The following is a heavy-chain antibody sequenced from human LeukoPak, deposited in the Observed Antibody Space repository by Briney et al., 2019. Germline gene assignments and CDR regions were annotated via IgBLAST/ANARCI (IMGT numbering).Heavy chain of an antibody. CDR3: ARVMGRYCSSTSCYVDY. D-gene: IGHD2-2*01. V-gene: IGHV3-30*04. CDR1: GITFSSYA. Sequence: GGSLRLSCAASGITFSSYAMHWVRQAPGKGLEWVAVISYDGSNKYYADSVKGRFSISRDNSKNTLYLQMNSLRAEDTAVYYCARVMGRYCSSTSCYVDYWGQGTLVTVSS. J-gene: IGHJ4*02. CDR2: ISYDGSNK.